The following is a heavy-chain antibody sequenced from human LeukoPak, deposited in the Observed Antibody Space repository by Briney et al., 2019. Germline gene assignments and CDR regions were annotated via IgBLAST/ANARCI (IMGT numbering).Heavy chain of an antibody. CDR2: FSGSGGST. J-gene: IGHJ6*03. V-gene: IGHV3-23*01. D-gene: IGHD3-10*01. CDR1: GFTFSSYA. CDR3: ARHGSITMVRGRLRYYYMDV. Sequence: GGSLRLSCAASGFTFSSYAMSWVRQAPGKGLECISGFSGSGGSTYYADSVKGRFTISRDNSKNTLYLQMNSLRAEDTAVYYCARHGSITMVRGRLRYYYMDVWGKGTTVTVSS.